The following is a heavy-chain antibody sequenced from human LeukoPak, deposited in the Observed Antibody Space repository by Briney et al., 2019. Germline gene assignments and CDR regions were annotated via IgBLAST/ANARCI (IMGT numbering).Heavy chain of an antibody. V-gene: IGHV4-30-4*01. D-gene: IGHD3-22*01. CDR3: ASSYYYDSSGTGNWFDP. J-gene: IGHJ5*02. CDR2: IYYSGST. CDR1: GGSISSGDYY. Sequence: TSETLSLTCTVSGGSISSGDYYWSWIRQAPGKGLEWIEYIYYSGSTYYNPSLKSRVTISVDTSKNQFSLKLSSVTAADTAVYYCASSYYYDSSGTGNWFDPWGQGTLVTVSS.